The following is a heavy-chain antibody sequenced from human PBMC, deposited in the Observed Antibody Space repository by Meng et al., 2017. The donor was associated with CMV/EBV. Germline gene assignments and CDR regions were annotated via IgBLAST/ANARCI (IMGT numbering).Heavy chain of an antibody. D-gene: IGHD3-3*01. CDR3: ASSVNYDFWSGDAFDI. V-gene: IGHV4-61*01. CDR2: IYYSGST. CDR1: GGPVSSGSYY. J-gene: IGHJ3*02. Sequence: SETLSLTCTVSGGPVSSGSYYWSWIRQPPGKGLEWIGYIYYSGSTNYNPSLKSRVTISVDTSKNQFSLKLSSVTAADTAVYYCASSVNYDFWSGDAFDIWGQGTMVTVSS.